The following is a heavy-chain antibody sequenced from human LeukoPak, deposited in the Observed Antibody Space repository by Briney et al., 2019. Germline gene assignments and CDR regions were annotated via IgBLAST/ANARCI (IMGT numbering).Heavy chain of an antibody. V-gene: IGHV4-39*01. CDR2: IYYSGTI. Sequence: PSETLSLTCTVSGGSISSSSYHWGWMRQPPGKGLEWVGNIYYSGTIYYNPSLKSRVTISVDTSKNQFSLKLSSVTAADTAVYYCAVYSTSSGWFDPWGQGTLVTVSS. CDR1: GGSISSSSYH. D-gene: IGHD6-6*01. J-gene: IGHJ5*02. CDR3: AVYSTSSGWFDP.